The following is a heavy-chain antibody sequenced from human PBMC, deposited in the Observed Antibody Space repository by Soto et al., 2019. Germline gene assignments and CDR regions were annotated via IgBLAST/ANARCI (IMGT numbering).Heavy chain of an antibody. CDR1: GGSISSDSYY. V-gene: IGHV4-31*03. J-gene: IGHJ1*01. Sequence: PAETLSLTCTISGGSISSDSYYWSWIRQQPGKGLEWIGYIYYSESTYYNPSLKSRVTISVDTSKNHFSLKLSSVTAADTAVYYCARVDYYDSSGYYPRAEYFQHWGQGTLVTVSS. CDR3: ARVDYYDSSGYYPRAEYFQH. CDR2: IYYSEST. D-gene: IGHD3-22*01.